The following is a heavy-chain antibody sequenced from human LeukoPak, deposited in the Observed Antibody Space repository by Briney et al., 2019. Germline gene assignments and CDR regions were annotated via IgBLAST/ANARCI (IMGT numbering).Heavy chain of an antibody. Sequence: PGGSLRLSCAASGFTVSSTYMTWVRQAPGKGQEWVSLIYSGGTTYHADSVKGRFTISRDNYKNTLYLQMNSLRVEDTAVYYCARAPPGYCSGGSCYPFDYWGQGTLVTVSS. V-gene: IGHV3-66*02. D-gene: IGHD2-15*01. J-gene: IGHJ4*02. CDR3: ARAPPGYCSGGSCYPFDY. CDR2: IYSGGTT. CDR1: GFTVSSTY.